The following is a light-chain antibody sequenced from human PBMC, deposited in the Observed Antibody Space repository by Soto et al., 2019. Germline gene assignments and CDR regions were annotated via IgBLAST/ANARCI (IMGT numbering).Light chain of an antibody. J-gene: IGKJ1*01. CDR1: QSVSSN. Sequence: EILMRQSPATRAFSAWGRATLSCMASQSVSSNLAWYQQKPGQAPRLLIYGASTRATGIPARFSGSGSGTEFTLTISSLQSEDFAVYYCQQYNNWPPWTFGQGTKVDIK. V-gene: IGKV3-15*01. CDR2: GAS. CDR3: QQYNNWPPWT.